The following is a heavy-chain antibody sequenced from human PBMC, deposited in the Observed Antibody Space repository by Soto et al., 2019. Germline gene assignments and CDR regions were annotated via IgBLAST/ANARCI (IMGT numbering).Heavy chain of an antibody. J-gene: IGHJ4*02. V-gene: IGHV3-23*01. CDR1: GFTFSSYA. CDR2: ISGRGAGT. Sequence: EVQLLESGGGLVQPGGSLRLSCAASGFTFSSYAMSWVRQAPGKGLEWVSAISGRGAGTYYADSVKGRFTISRDNSKNTLYLQMNSLRAEDTAVYYCANLGTEGDWTFYYWGQGTLVTVSS. D-gene: IGHD1-1*01. CDR3: ANLGTEGDWTFYY.